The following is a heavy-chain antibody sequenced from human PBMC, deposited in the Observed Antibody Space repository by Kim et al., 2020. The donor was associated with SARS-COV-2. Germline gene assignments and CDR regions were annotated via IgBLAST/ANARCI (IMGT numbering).Heavy chain of an antibody. D-gene: IGHD3-22*01. V-gene: IGHV4-59*01. CDR2: IFYSGST. Sequence: SETLSLTCSVSGAAISDNYWSWIRQTPGKGLEWIGNIFYSGSTNVNPSLRSRLTLSLDTSKNQISLKLTSVTAADASVYYCARMSDHDSSGFRYYYYMDV. CDR1: GAAISDNY. CDR3: ARMSDHDSSGFRYYYYMDV. J-gene: IGHJ6*03.